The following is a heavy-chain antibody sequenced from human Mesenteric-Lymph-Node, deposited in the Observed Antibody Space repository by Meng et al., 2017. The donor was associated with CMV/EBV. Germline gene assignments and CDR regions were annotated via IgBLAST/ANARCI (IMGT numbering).Heavy chain of an antibody. Sequence: CAVSGGSISSSNWWSWVRQPPGKGLEWIGEIYHSGSTNYNPSLKSRVTISVDKSKNQFSLKLSSVTAADTAVYYCARVGTMVRGVINTWGQGTLVTVSS. CDR2: IYHSGST. CDR1: GGSISSSNW. V-gene: IGHV4-4*02. J-gene: IGHJ5*02. CDR3: ARVGTMVRGVINT. D-gene: IGHD3-10*01.